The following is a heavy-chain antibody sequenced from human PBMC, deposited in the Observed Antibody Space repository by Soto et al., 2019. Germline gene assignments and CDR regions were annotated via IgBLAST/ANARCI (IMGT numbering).Heavy chain of an antibody. V-gene: IGHV4-34*01. CDR3: ARGDYYGSGSYSNTDY. CDR1: GGSFSGYY. Sequence: QVQLQQWGAGLLKPSETLSLTCAVYGGSFSGYYWSWIRQPPGKGLEWIGEINHSGSTNYNPSLKRRVTISVDTSKNQFSLKLSSVTAADTAVYYCARGDYYGSGSYSNTDYWGQGTLVTVSS. CDR2: INHSGST. D-gene: IGHD3-10*01. J-gene: IGHJ4*02.